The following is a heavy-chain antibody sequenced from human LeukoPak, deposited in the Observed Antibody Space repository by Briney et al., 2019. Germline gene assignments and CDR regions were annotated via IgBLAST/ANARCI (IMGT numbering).Heavy chain of an antibody. CDR3: ARGGYDILTGTSFFDP. V-gene: IGHV3-11*05. J-gene: IGHJ5*02. Sequence: GGSLRLSCVATGFTFSDYYMSWLRQAPGKGLQYVSYISSSGTYANYANSVKGRFTNSRDNAKNSLYLQMNSLRADDTAVYYCARGGYDILTGTSFFDPWGQGTLVTVSS. CDR1: GFTFSDYY. D-gene: IGHD3-9*01. CDR2: ISSSGTYA.